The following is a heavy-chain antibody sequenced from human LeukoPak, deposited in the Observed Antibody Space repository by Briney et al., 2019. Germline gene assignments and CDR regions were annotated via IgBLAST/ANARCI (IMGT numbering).Heavy chain of an antibody. Sequence: PGGSLRLSCAASGFTFSSYAMSWVRQAPGKGLEWVSAISGSGGSTYYADSVKGRFTISRDNSKNTLYLQMNSLRAEDTAVYYCAKPRCSSTSCSLGYFDYWGQGALVTVSS. D-gene: IGHD2-2*01. CDR2: ISGSGGST. CDR1: GFTFSSYA. V-gene: IGHV3-23*01. J-gene: IGHJ4*02. CDR3: AKPRCSSTSCSLGYFDY.